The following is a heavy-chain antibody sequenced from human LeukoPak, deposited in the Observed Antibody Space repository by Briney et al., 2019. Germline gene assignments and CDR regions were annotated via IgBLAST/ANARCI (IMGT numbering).Heavy chain of an antibody. Sequence: SETLSLTCTVSGGSISSYYWSWIRQPPGKGLEWIGYIYYSGSTNYNPSLKSRVTISVDTSKNQFSLKLSSVTAADTAVYYCARDGATYYYDSSGYNYYYYMDVWGKGTTVTVSS. CDR3: ARDGATYYYDSSGYNYYYYMDV. V-gene: IGHV4-59*01. CDR2: IYYSGST. CDR1: GGSISSYY. J-gene: IGHJ6*03. D-gene: IGHD3-22*01.